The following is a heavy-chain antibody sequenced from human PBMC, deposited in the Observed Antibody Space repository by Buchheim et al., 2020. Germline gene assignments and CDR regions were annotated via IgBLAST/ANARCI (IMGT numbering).Heavy chain of an antibody. CDR3: ARGSYPRLQVWLTA. J-gene: IGHJ5*02. CDR2: ITNFGGT. D-gene: IGHD3-9*01. CDR1: DGSFSGYS. V-gene: IGHV4-34*05. Sequence: QVRLQQWGAGHLKPSETLSLTCDGYDGSFSGYSWAWVRQPLGKGLEWIGEITNFGGTNYNPSLSSRATISADSSKRQLFLKLKSVTAADTAVYYCARGSYPRLQVWLTAWGQGSL.